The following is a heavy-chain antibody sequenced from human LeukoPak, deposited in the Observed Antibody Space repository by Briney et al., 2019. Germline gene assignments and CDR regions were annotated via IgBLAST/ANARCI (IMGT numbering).Heavy chain of an antibody. CDR2: FDPEDGET. D-gene: IGHD5-24*01. J-gene: IGHJ4*02. V-gene: IGHV1-24*01. Sequence: ASVKVSCKVSGYTLTELSMHWVRQAPGKGLEWMGGFDPEDGETIYAQKFQGRVTMTEDTSTDTAYMELSSLRSEDTAVYYCARVYRDGYNSRYFDYWGQGTLVTVSS. CDR3: ARVYRDGYNSRYFDY. CDR1: GYTLTELS.